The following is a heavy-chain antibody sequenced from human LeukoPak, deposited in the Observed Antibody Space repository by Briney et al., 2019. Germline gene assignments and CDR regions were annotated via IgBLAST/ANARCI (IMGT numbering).Heavy chain of an antibody. J-gene: IGHJ4*02. V-gene: IGHV3-48*04. D-gene: IGHD5-12*01. CDR3: ARDFRYAFDN. CDR2: VGISSGNT. Sequence: PGGSLRLSCAASGFTFSDYSMNWVRKAPRQGQDLNSYVGISSGNTKYADSVKGRFTISGDSAKNSVYLQMNSLRVEDTAVYYCARDFRYAFDNWGQGTLVTVSS. CDR1: GFTFSDYS.